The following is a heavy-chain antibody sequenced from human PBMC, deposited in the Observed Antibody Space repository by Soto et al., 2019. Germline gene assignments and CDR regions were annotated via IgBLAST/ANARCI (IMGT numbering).Heavy chain of an antibody. V-gene: IGHV4-31*03. CDR3: ARARSPAGYCSSTICPPCGAFDI. Sequence: QVQLQEAGPGLVKPSQTLSLTCTVSGGSISSGGYYWSWIRQHPGKGLEWIGYIYYSGSTYYNPSLKSRVTISVDTSKNQFSLKLSSVTAADTAVYYCARARSPAGYCSSTICPPCGAFDIWGQGTMVTVSS. CDR1: GGSISSGGYY. D-gene: IGHD2-2*03. J-gene: IGHJ3*02. CDR2: IYYSGST.